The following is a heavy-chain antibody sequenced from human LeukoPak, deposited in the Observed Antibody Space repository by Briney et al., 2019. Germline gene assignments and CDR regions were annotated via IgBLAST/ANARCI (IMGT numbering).Heavy chain of an antibody. D-gene: IGHD3-3*01. Sequence: SETLSLTCTVSGGSLSSYYWSWIRQSPEKGLEWIGYIYYSGSTNYNPSLKSRLTISVDTSKHQFSLRLSSVTAADAALYCCARHSSDFWSGYYTNYYGVDVWGRGTTVTVSS. J-gene: IGHJ6*02. V-gene: IGHV4-59*08. CDR2: IYYSGST. CDR3: ARHSSDFWSGYYTNYYGVDV. CDR1: GGSLSSYY.